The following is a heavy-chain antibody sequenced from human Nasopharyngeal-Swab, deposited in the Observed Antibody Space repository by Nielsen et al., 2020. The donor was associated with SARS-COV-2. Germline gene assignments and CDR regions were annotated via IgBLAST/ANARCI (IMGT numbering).Heavy chain of an antibody. CDR2: IYHSGST. CDR3: ARRSWFRDIFD. V-gene: IGHV4-4*02. J-gene: IGHJ4*02. D-gene: IGHD3-10*01. Sequence: WIRQSPGKGLEWIGEIYHSGSTNYNPSLKSRVTISVDKSKNQFSLKLSSVTAADTAVYYCARRSWFRDIFDWGQGTLVTVSS.